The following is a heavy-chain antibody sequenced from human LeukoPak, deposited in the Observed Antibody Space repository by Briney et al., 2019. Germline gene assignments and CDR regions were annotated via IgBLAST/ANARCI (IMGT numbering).Heavy chain of an antibody. CDR2: MNPNSGNT. CDR3: AREGIKRGYDLDAFDI. J-gene: IGHJ3*02. D-gene: IGHD3/OR15-3a*01. V-gene: IGHV1-8*02. CDR1: GYTFTSYD. Sequence: GASVKVSCKASGYTFTSYDINWVRQATGQGLEWMGWMNPNSGNTGYAQKFQGRVTMTRDTSITTAYMELSSLRSEDTAVYYCAREGIKRGYDLDAFDIWGQGTMVTVSS.